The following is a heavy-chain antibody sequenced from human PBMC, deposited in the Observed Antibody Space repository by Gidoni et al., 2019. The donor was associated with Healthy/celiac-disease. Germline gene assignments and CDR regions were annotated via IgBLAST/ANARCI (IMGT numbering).Heavy chain of an antibody. CDR1: GFTFSSYA. V-gene: IGHV3-23*01. CDR3: AKDPRVYYGSGSYGDY. J-gene: IGHJ4*02. Sequence: SCAASGFTFSSYAMSWVRQAPGQGLEWVSAISGSGGSTYYADSVKGRFTISRDNSKNTLYLQMNSLRAEDTAVYYCAKDPRVYYGSGSYGDYWGQGTLVTVSS. CDR2: ISGSGGST. D-gene: IGHD3-10*01.